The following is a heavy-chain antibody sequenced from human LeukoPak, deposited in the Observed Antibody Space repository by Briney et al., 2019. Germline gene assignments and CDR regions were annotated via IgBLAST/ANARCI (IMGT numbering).Heavy chain of an antibody. J-gene: IGHJ5*02. Sequence: SETLSLTCTVSGGSISSSSYYWGWIRQPPGKGLERIGSIYYSGSTYYNPSLKSRVTISVDTSKNQFSLKLSSVTAADTAVYYCARALTGDHLVVDWLDPWGQGTLVTVSS. D-gene: IGHD3-9*01. V-gene: IGHV4-39*07. CDR1: GGSISSSSYY. CDR3: ARALTGDHLVVDWLDP. CDR2: IYYSGST.